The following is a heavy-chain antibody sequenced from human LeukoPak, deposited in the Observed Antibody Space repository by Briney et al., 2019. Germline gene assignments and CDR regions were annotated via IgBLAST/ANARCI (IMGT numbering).Heavy chain of an antibody. CDR2: INLNSGGT. Sequence: RXXPGXXLXXXGKINLNSGGTNYAQKFQGRVTITRDTSISTAYMDLSRLSSDDTALFYCAISIQAAAIPAFDFWGQGTQVTISS. D-gene: IGHD6-25*01. V-gene: IGHV1-2*02. CDR3: AISIQAAAIPAFDF. J-gene: IGHJ4*02.